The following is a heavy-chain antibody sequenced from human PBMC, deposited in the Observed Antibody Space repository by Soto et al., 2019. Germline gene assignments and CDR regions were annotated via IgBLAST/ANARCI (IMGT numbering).Heavy chain of an antibody. CDR2: IIPVFGTR. D-gene: IGHD6-13*01. Sequence: ASVKVSCKASGGTFNIYGINWVRQAPGQGLEWMGGIIPVFGTRNYAQKFQGRVTITADESTTTAYMELSTLTSEDTAVYYCARDRYSSSWSASFDYWGQGTLVTVSS. CDR1: GGTFNIYG. V-gene: IGHV1-69*13. CDR3: ARDRYSSSWSASFDY. J-gene: IGHJ4*02.